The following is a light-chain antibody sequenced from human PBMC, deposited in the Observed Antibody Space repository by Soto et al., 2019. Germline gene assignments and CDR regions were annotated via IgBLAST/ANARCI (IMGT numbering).Light chain of an antibody. CDR1: QSVSYRSNNRNC. Sequence: DIVMPQSPDSLAVSLGERATIKCKSSQSVSYRSNNRNCLAWYQQKPGQPPKLLINWASTRESGVPDRFSGSGSGTDFTLTISSLQAEDVAVYYCHQFYTSPQTFGQGTKVEIE. J-gene: IGKJ1*01. V-gene: IGKV4-1*01. CDR3: HQFYTSPQT. CDR2: WAS.